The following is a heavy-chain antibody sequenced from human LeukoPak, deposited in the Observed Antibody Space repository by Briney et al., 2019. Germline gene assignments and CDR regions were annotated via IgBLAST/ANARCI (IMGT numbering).Heavy chain of an antibody. V-gene: IGHV3-30-3*02. CDR1: GVTFSSHA. D-gene: IGHD3-10*01. CDR3: AKDQDGSGGFDY. CDR2: ISDDRSNK. J-gene: IGHJ4*02. Sequence: PGGALRLSCAAAGVTFSSHARHWVRQAPGEGLEWGAVISDDRSNKYDVDSVKGRFTISRDNSKDTLYLQMNSLRAEDTAVYYCAKDQDGSGGFDYWGQGTLVTVSS.